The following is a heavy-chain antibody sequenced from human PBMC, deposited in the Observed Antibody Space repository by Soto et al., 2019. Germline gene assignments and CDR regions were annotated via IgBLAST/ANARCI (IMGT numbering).Heavy chain of an antibody. CDR1: GGSISSGGYY. Sequence: SETLSLTCTVSGGSISSGGYYWSWIRQHPGKGLEWIGYIYYSGSTYYNPSLKSRVTISVDTSKNQFSLKLSSVTAADTAVYYCARVLLWFGGAKLFALDNWGQGTLVTVSS. CDR2: IYYSGST. V-gene: IGHV4-31*03. D-gene: IGHD3-10*01. J-gene: IGHJ4*02. CDR3: ARVLLWFGGAKLFALDN.